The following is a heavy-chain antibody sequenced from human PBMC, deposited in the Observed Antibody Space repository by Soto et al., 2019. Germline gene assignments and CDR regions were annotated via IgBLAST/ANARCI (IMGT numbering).Heavy chain of an antibody. Sequence: GGSLRLSCAASGFPFSTYTMHWVRQAPGKGLEWVAVISYDGSNKYFADSVKGRFTISRDNSKNTLYLQMNSLRAEDTAVYYCARDGGPAANSYYYYGMDVWGQGTTVTVSS. CDR2: ISYDGSNK. V-gene: IGHV3-30-3*01. CDR3: ARDGGPAANSYYYYGMDV. CDR1: GFPFSTYT. D-gene: IGHD2-2*01. J-gene: IGHJ6*02.